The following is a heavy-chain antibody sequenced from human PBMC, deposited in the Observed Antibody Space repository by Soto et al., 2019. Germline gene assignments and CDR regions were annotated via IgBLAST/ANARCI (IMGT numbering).Heavy chain of an antibody. CDR1: GYTFTSYA. J-gene: IGHJ6*02. CDR2: INAGNGNT. D-gene: IGHD3-22*01. Sequence: GASVKVSCKASGYTFTSYAMHWVRQAPGQRLEWMGWINAGNGNTKYSQMFQGRVTITRDTSASTAYMVLSSLRSEDTAVYYCASSYYYDSSGYSSLYYYYGMDVWGQGTTVTVSS. V-gene: IGHV1-3*01. CDR3: ASSYYYDSSGYSSLYYYYGMDV.